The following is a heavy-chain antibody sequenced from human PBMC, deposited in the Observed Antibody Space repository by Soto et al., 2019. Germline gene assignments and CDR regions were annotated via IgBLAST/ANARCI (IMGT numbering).Heavy chain of an antibody. V-gene: IGHV4-34*01. Sequence: KPSETLSLTCAVYGGSFSGYYWRWIRQPPGKGLEWIGEINHSGSTNYNPSLKSRVTISVDTSKNQFSLKLSSVTAADTAVYYCARSRGVDTSMARFDYWGQGTLVTVSS. CDR3: ARSRGVDTSMARFDY. CDR1: GGSFSGYY. D-gene: IGHD5-18*01. J-gene: IGHJ4*02. CDR2: INHSGST.